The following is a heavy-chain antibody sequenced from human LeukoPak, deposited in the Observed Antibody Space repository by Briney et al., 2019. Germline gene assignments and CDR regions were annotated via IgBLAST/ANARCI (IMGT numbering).Heavy chain of an antibody. D-gene: IGHD6-6*01. CDR3: ARDTDGLGY. J-gene: IGHJ4*02. CDR2: INNDDTK. V-gene: IGHV3-74*01. Sequence: GGSLRLSCAASGFTFSSYVMSWVRQAPGKGLVWVSCINNDDTKVYADPVRGRFTISRDNAKNTLFLQMNGLRAEDTAVYYCARDTDGLGYWGQGTLVTVSS. CDR1: GFTFSSYV.